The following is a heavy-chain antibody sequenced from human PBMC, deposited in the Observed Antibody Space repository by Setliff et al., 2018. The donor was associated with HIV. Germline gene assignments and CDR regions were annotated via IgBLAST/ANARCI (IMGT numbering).Heavy chain of an antibody. V-gene: IGHV3-23*01. J-gene: IGHJ4*02. D-gene: IGHD2-15*01. CDR3: ARARGGNSEWSY. CDR2: ISGSGDNT. CDR1: GFTFSSFA. Sequence: PGGSLRLSCAASGFTFSSFAMTWVRQAPGKGLEWVSSISGSGDNTVYAGSVKGRFIISRDNSKSTLYLQMNSLRAEDAALYYCARARGGNSEWSYWGQGTLVTVSS.